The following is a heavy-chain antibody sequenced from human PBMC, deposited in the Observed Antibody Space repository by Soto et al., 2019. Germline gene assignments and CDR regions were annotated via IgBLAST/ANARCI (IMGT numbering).Heavy chain of an antibody. D-gene: IGHD3-10*02. V-gene: IGHV4-30-2*01. CDR2: IYHSGST. CDR1: GGSISSGGYS. Sequence: SETLSLTCAVSGGSISSGGYSWSWIRQPPGKGLEWIGYIYHSGSTYYNPSLKSRVTISVDRSKNQFSLKLSSVTAADTALYYCVRHVHRRSRRADVWGHGTTVTASS. CDR3: VRHVHRRSRRADV. J-gene: IGHJ6*02.